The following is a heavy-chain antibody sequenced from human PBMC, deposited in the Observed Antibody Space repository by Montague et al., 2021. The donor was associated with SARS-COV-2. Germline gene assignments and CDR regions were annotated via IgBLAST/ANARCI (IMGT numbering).Heavy chain of an antibody. D-gene: IGHD3-9*01. V-gene: IGHV4-31*03. Sequence: TLSLTCTVSGGSISSGGYYWSWIRQPPGKGLEWIGYIYYSGSTYYNPSLKSRVTIPVETSKNQFSLTLSSVTAADTAVYYCARAFFLTGSTPGDPRYYYSYGMDVWGQGTTVTVSS. CDR2: IYYSGST. CDR3: ARAFFLTGSTPGDPRYYYSYGMDV. J-gene: IGHJ6*02. CDR1: GGSISSGGYY.